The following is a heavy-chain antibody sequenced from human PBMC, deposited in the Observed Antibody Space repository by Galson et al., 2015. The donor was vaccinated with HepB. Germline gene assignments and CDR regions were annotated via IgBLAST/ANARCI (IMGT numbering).Heavy chain of an antibody. Sequence: SLRLSCAASGFTFSDYYLSWIRQAPGKGLEWVSYISSASSYTSYADSVKGRFTISRDNAKNSLYLQMSSLRAEDTAVYYCAGRAGYSYGYGFDYWGQGTLVTVSS. J-gene: IGHJ4*02. CDR2: ISSASSYT. D-gene: IGHD5-18*01. CDR1: GFTFSDYY. V-gene: IGHV3-11*03. CDR3: AGRAGYSYGYGFDY.